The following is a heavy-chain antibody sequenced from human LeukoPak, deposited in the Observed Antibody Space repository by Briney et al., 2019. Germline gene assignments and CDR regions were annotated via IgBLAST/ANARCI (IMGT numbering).Heavy chain of an antibody. CDR1: GGSISSSSYY. V-gene: IGHV4-39*01. D-gene: IGHD3-3*01. J-gene: IGHJ4*02. CDR2: IYYSGST. Sequence: SETLSLTCTVSGGSISSSSYYWGWIRQPPGKGLEWIGSIYYSGSTYYNPSLKSRVTISVDTSKNQFSLKLSSVTAADTAVYYCARSYYDFWSGYTLDYWGQGTLVTVSS. CDR3: ARSYYDFWSGYTLDY.